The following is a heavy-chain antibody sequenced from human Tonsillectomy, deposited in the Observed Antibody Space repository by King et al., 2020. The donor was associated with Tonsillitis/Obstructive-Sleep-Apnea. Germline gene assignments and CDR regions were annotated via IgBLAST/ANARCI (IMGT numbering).Heavy chain of an antibody. CDR3: ARDNTRYCSSTSCYQPHDS. V-gene: IGHV3-21*01. CDR1: GFTFSSYS. Sequence: QLVQSGGGLVKPGGSLRLSCAASGFTFSSYSMNWVRQAPGKGLEWVSSISSSSSYIYYADSVKGRFTISRDNAKNSLYLQMNSLRAEDTAVYYGARDNTRYCSSTSCYQPHDSWGQGTLVTVSS. J-gene: IGHJ4*02. D-gene: IGHD2-2*01. CDR2: ISSSSSYI.